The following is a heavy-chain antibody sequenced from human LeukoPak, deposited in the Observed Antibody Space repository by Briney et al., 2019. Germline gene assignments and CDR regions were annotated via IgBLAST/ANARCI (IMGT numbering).Heavy chain of an antibody. D-gene: IGHD2-15*01. CDR3: ARADYNGGSPGSFDI. CDR1: GGSISNYY. J-gene: IGHJ3*02. Sequence: SETLSLTCTVSGGSISNYYWNWIRQPPGKGLEWIGYIYYSGTTNYNPSLKSRVSMSVDTSKNQFSLKLSSVTAADTAVYYCARADYNGGSPGSFDIWGRGTMVTVSS. V-gene: IGHV4-59*01. CDR2: IYYSGTT.